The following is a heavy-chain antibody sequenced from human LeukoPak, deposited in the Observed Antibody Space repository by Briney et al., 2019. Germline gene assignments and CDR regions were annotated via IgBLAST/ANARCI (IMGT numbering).Heavy chain of an antibody. Sequence: GRSLRLSCAASGFTFSSYAMHWVRQAPGKGLEWVAVISYDGSNKYYADSVKGRFTISRDNSKNTLYLQMNSLRAEDTAVYYCARDLGIRAAMVTSSAPPPDAFDIWGQGTMVTVSS. D-gene: IGHD5-18*01. V-gene: IGHV3-30-3*01. CDR2: ISYDGSNK. CDR1: GFTFSSYA. J-gene: IGHJ3*02. CDR3: ARDLGIRAAMVTSSAPPPDAFDI.